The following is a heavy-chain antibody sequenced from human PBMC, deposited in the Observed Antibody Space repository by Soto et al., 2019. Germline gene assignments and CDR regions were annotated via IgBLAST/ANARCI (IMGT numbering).Heavy chain of an antibody. V-gene: IGHV1-69*13. CDR3: AREDGSGSRPGY. CDR2: IIPIFGTA. Sequence: SVKVSCKASGGTFSSYAISWVRQAPGQGLEWMGGIIPIFGTANYAQKFQGRVTITADESTSTAYMELSSLRSEDTAVYYCAREDGSGSRPGYWGQGPPFTFSS. CDR1: GGTFSSYA. D-gene: IGHD3-10*01. J-gene: IGHJ4*02.